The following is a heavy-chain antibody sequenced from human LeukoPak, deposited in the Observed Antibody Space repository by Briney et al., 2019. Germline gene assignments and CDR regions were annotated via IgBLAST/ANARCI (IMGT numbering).Heavy chain of an antibody. J-gene: IGHJ5*02. D-gene: IGHD2-2*01. CDR1: GYSISSGYY. CDR3: ARDTLPAAMRSWFDP. CDR2: IYHSGST. Sequence: SETLSLTCAVSGYSISSGYYWGWIRPPPGKGLEWIGSIYHSGSTYYNPSLKSRVTISVDTSKNQFSLNLSSVTAADTAVYYCARDTLPAAMRSWFDPWGQGTLVTVSS. V-gene: IGHV4-38-2*02.